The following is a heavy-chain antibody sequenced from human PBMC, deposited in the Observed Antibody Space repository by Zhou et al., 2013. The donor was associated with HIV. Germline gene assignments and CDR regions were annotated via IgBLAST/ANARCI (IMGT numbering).Heavy chain of an antibody. CDR3: ARGEMRRIAAAGAPRFDY. Sequence: QVQLVQSGAEVKKPGASVKVSCKASGYTFTSYDINWVRQATGQGLEWMGWMNPNSGNTGYAQKFQGRVTITRNTSISTAYMELSSLRSEDTAVYYCARGEMRRIAAAGAPRFDYWGQGTLVTVSS. J-gene: IGHJ4*02. V-gene: IGHV1-8*03. CDR1: GYTFTSYD. D-gene: IGHD6-13*01. CDR2: MNPNSGNT.